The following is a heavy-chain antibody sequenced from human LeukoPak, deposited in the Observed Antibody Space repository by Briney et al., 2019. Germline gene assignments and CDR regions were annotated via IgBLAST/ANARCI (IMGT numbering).Heavy chain of an antibody. V-gene: IGHV4-59*08. CDR1: GGSISSYY. CDR2: IYYSGST. CDR3: ARLGYYYDSSGYYNWFDP. D-gene: IGHD3-22*01. Sequence: SETLSLTCTVSGGSISSYYWSWIRQPPGKGLEWIGYIYYSGSTNYNPSLKSRVTISVDTSKNQFSLKLSSVTAADTAVYYCARLGYYYDSSGYYNWFDPWGQGTLVTVSS. J-gene: IGHJ5*02.